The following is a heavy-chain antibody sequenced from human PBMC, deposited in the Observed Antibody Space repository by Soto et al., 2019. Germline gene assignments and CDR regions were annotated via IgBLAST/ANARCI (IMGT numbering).Heavy chain of an antibody. Sequence: AGGSLRLSCAASGFTFSTYGMSWVRQAPGKGLEWVSAIGGSGGNTYYADSVKGRFTISRDNSKNTLYLQMNSLGVDDTAVYYCAKDRGAIAARRDFDYWGQGTLVTVSS. J-gene: IGHJ4*02. D-gene: IGHD6-6*01. CDR1: GFTFSTYG. CDR3: AKDRGAIAARRDFDY. V-gene: IGHV3-23*01. CDR2: IGGSGGNT.